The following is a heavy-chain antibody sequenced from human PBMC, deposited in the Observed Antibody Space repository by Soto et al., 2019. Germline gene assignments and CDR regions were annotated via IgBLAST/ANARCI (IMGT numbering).Heavy chain of an antibody. Sequence: GGSLRLSCAASGFTFSSYAMSWVRQAPGKGLEWVSAISGSGGSTYYADSVKGRFTISRDNSKNTLYLQMNSLRAEDTAVYYCAKDKYRTVTTHYFDYWGQGTLVTVSS. CDR2: ISGSGGST. D-gene: IGHD4-4*01. J-gene: IGHJ4*02. CDR3: AKDKYRTVTTHYFDY. V-gene: IGHV3-23*01. CDR1: GFTFSSYA.